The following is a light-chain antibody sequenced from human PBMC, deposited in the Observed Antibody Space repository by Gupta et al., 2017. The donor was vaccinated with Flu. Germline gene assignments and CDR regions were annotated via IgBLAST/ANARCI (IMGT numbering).Light chain of an antibody. J-gene: IGKJ4*01. CDR1: QSVLYSSNNKNY. V-gene: IGKV4-1*01. CDR3: QQYYSTPDT. Sequence: DIVMTQSPDSLAVSLGARATINCKSSQSVLYSSNNKNYLAWYQQKPGQPPKLLIYWASTRESGVPDRFSGSGSGTDFTLTISSLQAEDVAVYYCQQYYSTPDTFGGGTKVEIK. CDR2: WAS.